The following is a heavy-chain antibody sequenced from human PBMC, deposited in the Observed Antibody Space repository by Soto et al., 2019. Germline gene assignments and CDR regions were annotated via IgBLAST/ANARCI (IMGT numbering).Heavy chain of an antibody. CDR1: GFTFSTFW. CDR3: ARDFEY. Sequence: EVQLVESGGGLVQPGVSLRLSCEASGFTFSTFWMHWVRQAPGKGLVWVSSINSDGRSTNYADSVKGRVTISSDNAKNTRYLKLNSLRPEDTAVYYCARDFEYWGQGTLVTVSS. CDR2: INSDGRST. V-gene: IGHV3-74*01. J-gene: IGHJ4*02.